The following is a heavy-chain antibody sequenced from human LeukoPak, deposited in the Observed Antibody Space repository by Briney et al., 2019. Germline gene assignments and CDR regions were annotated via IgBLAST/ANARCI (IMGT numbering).Heavy chain of an antibody. CDR3: ARDMVQWGLHYYYMDV. Sequence: GGSLRLSCAASGFTFSSYAMSWVRQAPGKGLEWVSAISGSGGSTYYADSVKGRFTISRDNSKNTLYLQMNSLRAEDTAVYYCARDMVQWGLHYYYMDVWGKGTTVTVSS. CDR1: GFTFSSYA. V-gene: IGHV3-23*01. J-gene: IGHJ6*03. D-gene: IGHD3-10*01. CDR2: ISGSGGST.